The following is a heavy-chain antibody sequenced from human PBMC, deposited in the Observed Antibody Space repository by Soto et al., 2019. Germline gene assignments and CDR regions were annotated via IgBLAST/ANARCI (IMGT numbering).Heavy chain of an antibody. V-gene: IGHV4-39*01. J-gene: IGHJ6*02. CDR3: ARHKGGYYSGVDV. CDR1: GGSISSNSYY. Sequence: QLQLQESGPGLVKPSETLSLTCTVSGGSISSNSYYWAWIRQPPGKGLEWIGNIYYSGTTYYNPSPKSRVTISVDTSKNQSSLKLSSVTAADTAVYYCARHKGGYYSGVDVWGQGTTVTVSS. D-gene: IGHD3-16*01. CDR2: IYYSGTT.